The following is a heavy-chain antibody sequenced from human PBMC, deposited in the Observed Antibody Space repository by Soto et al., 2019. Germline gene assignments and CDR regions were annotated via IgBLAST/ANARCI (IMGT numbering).Heavy chain of an antibody. CDR1: GFSLSYCG. J-gene: IGHJ4*02. V-gene: IGHV3-30*18. CDR3: AKGGKGGYRYGEHLDY. Sequence: QVQLVESGGGVVQPGRSLRLACAASGFSLSYCGIHWVRQAPGKGLEWVAIISLEGRKKYYADTLKGRFTISRDTYANTVYLAMHSLRAEGTAVYYCAKGGKGGYRYGEHLDYWCQGTRVSVPS. CDR2: ISLEGRKK. D-gene: IGHD5-18*01.